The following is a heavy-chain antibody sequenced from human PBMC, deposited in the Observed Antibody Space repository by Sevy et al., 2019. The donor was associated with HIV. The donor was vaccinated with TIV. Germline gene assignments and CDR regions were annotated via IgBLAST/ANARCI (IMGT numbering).Heavy chain of an antibody. V-gene: IGHV3-7*01. CDR2: IKQDGSEK. J-gene: IGHJ3*02. Sequence: GGSLRLSCAASGFTFSNYWMSWVRQAPGKGLEWVANIKQDGSEKYYVDSVKGRFTISRDNAKNSLYLQMNSLRAEETAVYYCARGNYYDSTGYYPDTFDIWGQGTMVTVSS. D-gene: IGHD3-22*01. CDR3: ARGNYYDSTGYYPDTFDI. CDR1: GFTFSNYW.